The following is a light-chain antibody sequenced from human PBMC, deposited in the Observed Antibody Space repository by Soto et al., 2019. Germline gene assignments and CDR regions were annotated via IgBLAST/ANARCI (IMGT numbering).Light chain of an antibody. CDR2: GAS. CDR3: LHDHNYPWT. J-gene: IGKJ1*01. V-gene: IGKV1-6*01. CDR1: QVIRND. Sequence: AIHRTQSPSSLSGSVGDRVTITCRASQVIRNDLGWYQQKPGKAPKLLIYGASNLQSGVPSRFSGSGSGTDFTLTITSLQPEDFATYYCLHDHNYPWTFGQGTKVDIK.